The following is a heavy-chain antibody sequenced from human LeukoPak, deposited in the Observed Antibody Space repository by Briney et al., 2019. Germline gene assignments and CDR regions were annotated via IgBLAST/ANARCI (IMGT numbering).Heavy chain of an antibody. Sequence: GGSLRLSCAASGFIFSSYEMNWVRQAPGKGLEWVSYINSGGSSIYYAVSVRGRFTISRDNAKNSLHLQMNTLRAEDTAVYYCVRDQGTWEYDYWGQGTLVTVSS. J-gene: IGHJ4*02. CDR2: INSGGSSI. CDR1: GFIFSSYE. D-gene: IGHD1-1*01. CDR3: VRDQGTWEYDY. V-gene: IGHV3-48*03.